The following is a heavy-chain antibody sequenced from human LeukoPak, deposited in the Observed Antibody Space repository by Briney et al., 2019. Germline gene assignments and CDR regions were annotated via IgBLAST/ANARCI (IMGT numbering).Heavy chain of an antibody. CDR1: GFTFSSYW. CDR2: VNSDGSST. J-gene: IGHJ4*02. CDR3: ARGSTQYSSGWYGLDY. D-gene: IGHD6-19*01. Sequence: ERSLRLSCAASGFTFSSYWMHWVRQAPGKGLVWVSRVNSDGSSTTYADSVKGRFTISRDNAKNTLYLQMNSLRAEDTAVYYCARGSTQYSSGWYGLDYWGQGTLVTVSS. V-gene: IGHV3-74*01.